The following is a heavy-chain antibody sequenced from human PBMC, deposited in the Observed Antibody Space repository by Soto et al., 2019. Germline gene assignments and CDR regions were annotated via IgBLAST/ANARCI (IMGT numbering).Heavy chain of an antibody. CDR3: ARTYYDFWSGYWRWFDP. CDR2: IYYNGST. V-gene: IGHV4-59*01. D-gene: IGHD3-3*01. Sequence: PSETLSLTCTVSGGSISGFYWSWIRQPPGKGLEWIGYIYYNGSTNYNPSLKSRVTISVDTSKNQFSLKLSSVTAADTAAYYCARTYYDFWSGYWRWFDPWGQGTLVTVS. CDR1: GGSISGFY. J-gene: IGHJ5*02.